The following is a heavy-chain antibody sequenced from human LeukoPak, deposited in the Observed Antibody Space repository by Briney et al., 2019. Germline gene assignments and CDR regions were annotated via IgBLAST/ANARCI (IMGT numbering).Heavy chain of an antibody. V-gene: IGHV1-69*05. CDR2: IIPIFGTA. CDR3: ARGPSITMVRGGQWYYYMDV. Sequence: ASVKVSCKASGGTVSRYPISWVRQAPGQGLEWMGGIIPIFGTANYAQKFQGRVTMTRDTSTSTVYMELSSLRSEDTAVYYCARGPSITMVRGGQWYYYMDVWGKGTTVTISS. D-gene: IGHD3-10*01. CDR1: GGTVSRYP. J-gene: IGHJ6*03.